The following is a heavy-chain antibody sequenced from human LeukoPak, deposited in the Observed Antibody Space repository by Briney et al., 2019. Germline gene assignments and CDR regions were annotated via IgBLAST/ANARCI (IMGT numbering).Heavy chain of an antibody. CDR3: ARHDIAYCNSCFDY. CDR2: IYYSGST. CDR1: GGSISSYY. Sequence: PSETLSLTCTVSGGSISSYYWSWIRQPPGKGLEWIGYIYYSGSTNYNFSLKSRVTISVDTSKNHFSLKLSSVTAADTAVYYCARHDIAYCNSCFDYWGQGTLVTVSS. J-gene: IGHJ4*02. D-gene: IGHD4-11*01. V-gene: IGHV4-59*08.